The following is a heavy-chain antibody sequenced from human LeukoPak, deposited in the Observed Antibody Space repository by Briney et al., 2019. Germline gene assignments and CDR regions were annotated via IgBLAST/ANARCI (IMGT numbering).Heavy chain of an antibody. CDR1: GFTFSNAW. V-gene: IGHV3-15*01. Sequence: GGSLRLSCAASGFTFSNAWMSWVRQAPGKGLEWVGRIKSKTDGGTTDYAAPVKGRFTISRDDSKNTLYLQMNSLKTEDTAVYYCTTPHPGGSLWFGEDDYFDYWGQGTLVTVSS. CDR3: TTPHPGGSLWFGEDDYFDY. J-gene: IGHJ4*02. CDR2: IKSKTDGGTT. D-gene: IGHD3-10*01.